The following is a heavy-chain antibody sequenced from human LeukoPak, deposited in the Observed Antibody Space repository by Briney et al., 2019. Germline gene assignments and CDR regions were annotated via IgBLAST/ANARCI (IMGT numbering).Heavy chain of an antibody. J-gene: IGHJ4*02. Sequence: ASVKVSCKASGYTVTGYDMDWVRQAPGQGLEWMGWINPNSGGTNYAQKFQGRVTMTRDTSISTAYMELSRLRSDDTAVYYCARGEYWEDYWGQGTLVTVSS. CDR3: ARGEYWEDY. CDR1: GYTVTGYD. V-gene: IGHV1-2*02. CDR2: INPNSGGT. D-gene: IGHD6-6*01.